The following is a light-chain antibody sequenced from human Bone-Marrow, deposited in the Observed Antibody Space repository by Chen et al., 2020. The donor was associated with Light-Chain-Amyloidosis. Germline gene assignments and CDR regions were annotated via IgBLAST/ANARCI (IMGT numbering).Light chain of an antibody. CDR2: DDS. CDR3: QVWDRSSDRPV. V-gene: IGLV3-21*02. J-gene: IGLJ3*02. CDR1: NIGSTS. Sequence: SYVLTQPSSVSVAPGQTATIACGGNNIGSTSAHWYQQTPRQAPLLVVYDDSDRPSGIPERLSGSNSGNTATLTISRVEAGDEADYYCQVWDRSSDRPVFGGGTKLAVL.